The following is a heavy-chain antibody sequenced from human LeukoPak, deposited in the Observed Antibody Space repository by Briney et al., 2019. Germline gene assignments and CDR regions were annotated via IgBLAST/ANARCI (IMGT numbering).Heavy chain of an antibody. CDR1: GYSFTSYW. CDR2: IYPGDSDT. V-gene: IGHV5-51*01. CDR3: ARRHYYDSSGYPYFDY. J-gene: IGHJ4*02. Sequence: GESLKISCKGSGYSFTSYWIGWVRQMLGKGLEWRGIIYPGDSDTRYSPSFQGQVTISADKSISTAYLQWSSLKASDTAMYYCARRHYYDSSGYPYFDYWGQGTLVTVSS. D-gene: IGHD3-22*01.